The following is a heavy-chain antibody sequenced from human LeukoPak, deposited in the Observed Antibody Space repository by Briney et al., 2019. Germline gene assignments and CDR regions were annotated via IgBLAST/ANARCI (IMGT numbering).Heavy chain of an antibody. V-gene: IGHV3-9*01. D-gene: IGHD3-22*01. CDR1: GFTFSSYA. CDR2: ISWNSGSI. Sequence: GGSLRLSCAASGFTFSSYAMSWVRQAPGKGLEWVSGISWNSGSIGYADSVKGRFTISRDNAKNSLYLQMNSLRAEDTALYYCAKDIGAFPYDSSHFDYWGQGTLVTVSS. J-gene: IGHJ4*02. CDR3: AKDIGAFPYDSSHFDY.